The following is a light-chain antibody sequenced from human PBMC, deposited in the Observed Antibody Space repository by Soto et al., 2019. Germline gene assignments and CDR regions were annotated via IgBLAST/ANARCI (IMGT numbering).Light chain of an antibody. V-gene: IGKV3-15*01. CDR2: GAS. J-gene: IGKJ1*01. CDR1: QSVSSN. Sequence: EIVVTQSPATLSVSRGERATLSCRASQSVSSNLAWYQQKPGQAPRLLINGASTRATGIPARFSGSGSGTEFSLTISSLQSEDFAVYYCQQYSDWPPTFGQGTKVDIK. CDR3: QQYSDWPPT.